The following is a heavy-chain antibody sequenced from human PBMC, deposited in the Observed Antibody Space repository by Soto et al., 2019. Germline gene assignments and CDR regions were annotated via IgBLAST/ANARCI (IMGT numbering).Heavy chain of an antibody. CDR2: LSDSGATK. CDR3: ARCSRNSCYSYGVDV. J-gene: IGHJ6*02. CDR1: LFTFSNFV. V-gene: IGHV3-48*02. D-gene: IGHD2-15*01. Sequence: PGCSQSLSCETSLFTFSNFVMNMVRQTPGKGLEWVSYLSDSGATKHYAASVKGRFTISRDNGKDSLYLQMNSLRDEETAVYFCARCSRNSCYSYGVDVWGQGATVTVSS.